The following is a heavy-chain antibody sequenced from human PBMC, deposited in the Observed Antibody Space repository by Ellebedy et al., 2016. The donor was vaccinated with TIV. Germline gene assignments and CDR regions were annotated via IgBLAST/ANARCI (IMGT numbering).Heavy chain of an antibody. D-gene: IGHD6-19*01. J-gene: IGHJ4*02. CDR3: AKDMGEEWLPPDY. Sequence: GESLKISCAASGFTFSSYAMSWVRQAPGKGLEWVSAISGSGGSTYYADSVKGRFTISRDNSKNTLYLQMNSLRAEDTAVYYCAKDMGEEWLPPDYWGQGTLVTVSS. CDR1: GFTFSSYA. CDR2: ISGSGGST. V-gene: IGHV3-23*01.